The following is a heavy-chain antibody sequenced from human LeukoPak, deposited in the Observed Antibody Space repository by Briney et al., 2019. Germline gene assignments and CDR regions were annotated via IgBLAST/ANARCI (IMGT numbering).Heavy chain of an antibody. CDR2: IDYSGTT. V-gene: IGHV4-31*03. CDR1: GGSISSGDYY. J-gene: IGHJ3*02. Sequence: SETLSLTCTVSGGSISSGDYYWTWIRQHPGKGLEWIGYIDYSGTTYNPSLKSRGTISIDTSKKQFSLKLSSVTAADTAVYYCARDVGGSYAGDAFDIWGQGMMVIASS. D-gene: IGHD1-26*01. CDR3: ARDVGGSYAGDAFDI.